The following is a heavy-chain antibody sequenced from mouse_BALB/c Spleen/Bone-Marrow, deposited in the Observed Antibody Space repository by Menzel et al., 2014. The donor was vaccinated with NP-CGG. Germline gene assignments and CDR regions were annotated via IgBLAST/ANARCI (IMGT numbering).Heavy chain of an antibody. V-gene: IGHV5-6*02. CDR2: XSSGGSYT. CDR1: GFTFSNYG. D-gene: IGHD2-3*01. CDR3: ARRDGGPMDY. J-gene: IGHJ4*01. Sequence: EVKLMEAGGDFVKPGGSLKLSCAASGFTFSNYGMSLVRQTPDKRLEWVATXSSGGSYTYYPDSEKGRFTISRDNAKNTLYLQMSSLKSEDTATYYCARRDGGPMDYWGQGTSVTVSS.